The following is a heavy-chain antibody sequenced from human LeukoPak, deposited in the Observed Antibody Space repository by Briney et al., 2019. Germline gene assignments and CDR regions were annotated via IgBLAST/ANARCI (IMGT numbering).Heavy chain of an antibody. CDR2: ISGSGDRI. CDR3: AKGLRGYYYGYGIDY. J-gene: IGHJ4*02. V-gene: IGHV3-23*01. D-gene: IGHD3-10*01. Sequence: GGSLRLSCAASGFPFSSYAMTWVRQAPGKGLEWVSVISGSGDRIYNADSVKGRFTISRDNSKNTLYLQMNSLRAEDTAVYYCAKGLRGYYYGYGIDYWGQGTLVTVSS. CDR1: GFPFSSYA.